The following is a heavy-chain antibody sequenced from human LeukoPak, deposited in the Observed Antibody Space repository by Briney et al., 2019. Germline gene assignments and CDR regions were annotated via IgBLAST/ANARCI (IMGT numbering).Heavy chain of an antibody. V-gene: IGHV6-1*01. CDR1: GDSVSSNSVT. CDR2: TYYRSKWVD. D-gene: IGHD1-26*01. Sequence: SQTLSLTCAISGDSVSSNSVTWSWIRQSPSRGLEWLGRTYYRSKWVDDYAASVKSRITINPDTSKNQFSLQLNSVTPEDTAVYYCARIVGATRLNYYYGMDVWGQGTTVTVSS. CDR3: ARIVGATRLNYYYGMDV. J-gene: IGHJ6*02.